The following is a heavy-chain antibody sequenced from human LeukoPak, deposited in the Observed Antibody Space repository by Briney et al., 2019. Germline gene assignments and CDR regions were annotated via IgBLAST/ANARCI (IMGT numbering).Heavy chain of an antibody. Sequence: GGSLRLSCAAPGFTFSNAWLSWVRQAPGKGLEWVGRIKSKTDGGTTDYAAPVKGRFTISRDDSKNTLYLQMNSLKTEDTAVYYCTTDRYGNAFDIWGQGQWSPSLQ. CDR1: GFTFSNAW. CDR3: TTDRYGNAFDI. D-gene: IGHD3-16*02. V-gene: IGHV3-15*01. J-gene: IGHJ3*02. CDR2: IKSKTDGGTT.